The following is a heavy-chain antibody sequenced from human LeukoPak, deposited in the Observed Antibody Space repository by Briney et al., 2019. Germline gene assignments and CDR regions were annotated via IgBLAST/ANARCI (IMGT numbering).Heavy chain of an antibody. CDR3: ARGPFVLLWFGGVAAPRWFDP. CDR2: IYHTGTT. D-gene: IGHD3-10*01. CDR1: GYSIISDYY. Sequence: SETLSLTCTVSGYSIISDYYWGWIRQPPGKELEWIGSIYHTGTTYYNPSLRSRVTISVDTSKNQFSLKLSSVTAADTAVYYCARGPFVLLWFGGVAAPRWFDPWGQGTLVTVSS. J-gene: IGHJ5*02. V-gene: IGHV4-38-2*02.